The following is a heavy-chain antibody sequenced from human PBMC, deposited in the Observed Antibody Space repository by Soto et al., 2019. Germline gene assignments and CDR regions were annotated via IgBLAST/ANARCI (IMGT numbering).Heavy chain of an antibody. D-gene: IGHD1-7*01. CDR1: GFSLSTSGMC. CDR2: IDWDDDK. V-gene: IGHV2-70*01. Sequence: SGPTLVNPTQTLTLTCTFSGFSLSTSGMCVSWIRQPPGKALEWPAHIDWDDDKYYSTSLKTRLTISKDTSKNQVVLTMANMDPVDTATYYCARGSGITGTTSSDYYYGMDVWGQGTTVTVS. J-gene: IGHJ6*02. CDR3: ARGSGITGTTSSDYYYGMDV.